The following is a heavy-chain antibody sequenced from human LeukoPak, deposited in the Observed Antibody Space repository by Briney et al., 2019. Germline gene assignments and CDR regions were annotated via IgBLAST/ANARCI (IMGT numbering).Heavy chain of an antibody. V-gene: IGHV3-7*01. Sequence: GGSLRLSCAASGFTFSSYWMSWLRQAPGKGLEWVANIKQDGSEKYYVDSVKGRFTISRDNAKNSLYLQMNSLRAEDTAVYYCASSPPYSSGWRPFDYWGQGTLVTVSS. CDR3: ASSPPYSSGWRPFDY. D-gene: IGHD6-19*01. CDR2: IKQDGSEK. J-gene: IGHJ4*02. CDR1: GFTFSSYW.